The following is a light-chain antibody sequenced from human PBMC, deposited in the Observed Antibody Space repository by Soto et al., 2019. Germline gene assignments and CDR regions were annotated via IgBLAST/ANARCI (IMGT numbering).Light chain of an antibody. Sequence: DIQMTQSPSTLSASVGDRVTITCRASQSISSWLAWYQQKPGKAPNLLIYKASSLQSGVPSRFSGSGSGTEFTLTISSLQPDDFATYYCQKYNDYPRTFGQGTKVEVK. CDR1: QSISSW. V-gene: IGKV1-5*03. CDR2: KAS. CDR3: QKYNDYPRT. J-gene: IGKJ1*01.